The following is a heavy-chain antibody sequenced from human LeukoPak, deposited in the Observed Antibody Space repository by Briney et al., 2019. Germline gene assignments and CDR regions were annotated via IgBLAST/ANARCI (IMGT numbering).Heavy chain of an antibody. J-gene: IGHJ4*02. CDR2: IYHSGST. V-gene: IGHV4-38-2*02. CDR3: ARVGGLVVVTAFLDY. Sequence: SETLSLTCTVSGGSISSYYWSWIRQPPGKGLEWIGSIYHSGSTYYNPSLKSRVTISVDTSKNQFSLKLSSVTAADTAVYYCARVGGLVVVTAFLDYWGQGTLVTVSS. CDR1: GGSISSYY. D-gene: IGHD2-21*02.